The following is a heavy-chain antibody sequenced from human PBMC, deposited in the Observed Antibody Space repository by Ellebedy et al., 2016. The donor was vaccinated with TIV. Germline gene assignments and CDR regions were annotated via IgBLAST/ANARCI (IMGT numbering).Heavy chain of an antibody. CDR3: ALLWFGEGYYYYYGMDV. D-gene: IGHD3-10*01. V-gene: IGHV1-46*01. CDR2: INPSGGST. CDR1: GYTFTSYY. Sequence: ASVKVSXXASGYTFTSYYMHWVRQAPGQGLEWMGIINPSGGSTSYAQKFQGRVTMTEDTSTDTAYMELSSLRSEDTAVYYCALLWFGEGYYYYYGMDVWGQGTTVTVSS. J-gene: IGHJ6*02.